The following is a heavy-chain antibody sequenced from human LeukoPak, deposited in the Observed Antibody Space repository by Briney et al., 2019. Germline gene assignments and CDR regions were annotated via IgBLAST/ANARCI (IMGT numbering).Heavy chain of an antibody. Sequence: PGGSLRLSCATSGFTFSDYYMSWIRQAPGKGLVWVSYISSSGTTAHYADSVKGRFTISRDNAKNSLYLQMNSLRAEDTAVYYCAKRSGSYGPLFDYWGQGTLVTVSS. V-gene: IGHV3-11*04. D-gene: IGHD5-18*01. J-gene: IGHJ4*02. CDR1: GFTFSDYY. CDR2: ISSSGTTA. CDR3: AKRSGSYGPLFDY.